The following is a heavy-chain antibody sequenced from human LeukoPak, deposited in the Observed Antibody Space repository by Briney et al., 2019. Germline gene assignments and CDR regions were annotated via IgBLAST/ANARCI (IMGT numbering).Heavy chain of an antibody. CDR2: ISSSSSYI. CDR3: ARETAIYSSGWFSWFDP. V-gene: IGHV3-21*01. Sequence: PGGSLRLSCAASGFTFSSYSMNWVCQAPGKGLEWVSSISSSSSYIYYADSVKGRFTISRDNAKNSLYLQMNSLRAEDTAVYYCARETAIYSSGWFSWFDPWGQGTLVTVSS. J-gene: IGHJ5*02. D-gene: IGHD6-19*01. CDR1: GFTFSSYS.